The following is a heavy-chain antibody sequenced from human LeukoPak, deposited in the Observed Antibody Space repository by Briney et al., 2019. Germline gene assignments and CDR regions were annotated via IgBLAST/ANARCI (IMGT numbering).Heavy chain of an antibody. D-gene: IGHD3-16*02. Sequence: GGSLRLSCAASGFTFSSYAMSWVRQALGKGLEWVSAISGSGGSTYYADSVKGRFTISRDNSKNTLYLQMNSLRAEDTAVYYCAKDRGAFGGVIVILDYWGQGTLVTVSS. CDR1: GFTFSSYA. CDR3: AKDRGAFGGVIVILDY. CDR2: ISGSGGST. V-gene: IGHV3-23*01. J-gene: IGHJ4*02.